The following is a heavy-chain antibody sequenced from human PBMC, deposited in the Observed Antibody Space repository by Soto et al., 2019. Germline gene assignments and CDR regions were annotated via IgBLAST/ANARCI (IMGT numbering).Heavy chain of an antibody. CDR2: ISSSSTI. J-gene: IGHJ4*02. CDR3: ARDRTYSSDSYHYFDY. CDR1: GFTFSSHD. Sequence: EVQLVESGGGLIQPGGSLRLSCAASGFTFSSHDMNWVRQAPGKGLEWVSYISSSSTIHYADSVKGRFTISRDNAKQSLYLEMNSLRAEDTAVYYCARDRTYSSDSYHYFDYWGQGTLVTVSS. V-gene: IGHV3-48*01. D-gene: IGHD6-25*01.